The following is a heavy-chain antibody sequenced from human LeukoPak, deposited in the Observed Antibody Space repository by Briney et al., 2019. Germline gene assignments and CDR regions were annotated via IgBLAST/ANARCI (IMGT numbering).Heavy chain of an antibody. D-gene: IGHD2-2*01. Sequence: PSETLSLTCAVYGGSFSGYYWSWIRQPPGKGLEWIGEINHSGSTNYNPSLKSRVTISVDTSKNQFSLKLSSVTAADTAVYYCARGHCSSTSCYARDPYMDVWGKGTTVTVSS. J-gene: IGHJ6*03. CDR2: INHSGST. V-gene: IGHV4-34*01. CDR1: GGSFSGYY. CDR3: ARGHCSSTSCYARDPYMDV.